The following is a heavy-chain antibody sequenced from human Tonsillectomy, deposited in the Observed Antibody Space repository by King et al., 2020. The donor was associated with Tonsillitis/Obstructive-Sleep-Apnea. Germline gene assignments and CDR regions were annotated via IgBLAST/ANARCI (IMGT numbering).Heavy chain of an antibody. D-gene: IGHD3-22*01. V-gene: IGHV4-31*03. CDR3: ARDSPPKYYDSRGVGY. CDR1: GGSISSGGYY. CDR2: IYYSGST. Sequence: VQLQESGPGLVKPSQTLFLTCTVSGGSISSGGYYWTWIRQHPGKGLEWIGYIYYSGSTYYNPSPKSRVTISVDTTKNQFSLKLSAVTAADTAVYYCARDSPPKYYDSRGVGYWGQGTLVTVSS. J-gene: IGHJ4*02.